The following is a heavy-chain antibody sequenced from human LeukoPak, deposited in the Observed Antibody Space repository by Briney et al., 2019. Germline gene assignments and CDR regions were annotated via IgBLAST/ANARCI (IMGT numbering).Heavy chain of an antibody. Sequence: SETLSLTCTVSGGSISSSSYYWGWIRQPPGKGLEWIGSIYYSGSTYYSPSLKSRVTISVDTSKNQFSLKLSSVTAADTAVYYCASLRERSYYARGFDYWGQGTLVIVSS. D-gene: IGHD1-26*01. J-gene: IGHJ4*02. V-gene: IGHV4-39*01. CDR3: ASLRERSYYARGFDY. CDR2: IYYSGST. CDR1: GGSISSSSYY.